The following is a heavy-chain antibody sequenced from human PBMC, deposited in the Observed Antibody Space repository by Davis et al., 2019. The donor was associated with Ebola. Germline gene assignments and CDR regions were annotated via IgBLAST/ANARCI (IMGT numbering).Heavy chain of an antibody. Sequence: PGGSLRLSCATGGFTFRDSHMQWIRQAPGKGLEWVSSITGSESTTYYADSVKGRFTVSRDNSRNSLYLEMNSLRAEDTAVYYCAWRGDSREFDYWGKGTLVTVSS. V-gene: IGHV3-11*01. D-gene: IGHD3-22*01. J-gene: IGHJ4*02. CDR3: AWRGDSREFDY. CDR2: ITGSESTT. CDR1: GFTFRDSH.